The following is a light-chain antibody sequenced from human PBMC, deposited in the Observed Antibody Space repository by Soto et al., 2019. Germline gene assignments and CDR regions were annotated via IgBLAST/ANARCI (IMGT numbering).Light chain of an antibody. V-gene: IGKV3-11*01. CDR3: QQRSDWPST. CDR1: QSVGSY. J-gene: IGKJ4*01. Sequence: EIVLTQSPATLSLSPGDRATLSCRASQSVGSYLGWYQQRPGQAPRLLIYDASNRATGIPARFSGSGSGTDFTLTICSLEPEDFAVYYFQQRSDWPSTFGGGTKVEIK. CDR2: DAS.